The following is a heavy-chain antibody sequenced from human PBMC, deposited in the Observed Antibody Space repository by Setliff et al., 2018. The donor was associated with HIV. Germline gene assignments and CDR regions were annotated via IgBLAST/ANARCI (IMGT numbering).Heavy chain of an antibody. CDR2: IWYDGSNQ. J-gene: IGHJ4*02. V-gene: IGHV3-33*01. CDR3: ARLTATLGRSLTADFDFDF. CDR1: GFTFNSFG. D-gene: IGHD7-27*01. Sequence: GESLKISCAASGFTFNSFGMHWVRQAPGKGLEWVALIWYDGSNQYYADSVKGRFTISRDNSKNTLYLRMNSLRAEDTAVYFCARLTATLGRSLTADFDFDFWGQGALVTVSS.